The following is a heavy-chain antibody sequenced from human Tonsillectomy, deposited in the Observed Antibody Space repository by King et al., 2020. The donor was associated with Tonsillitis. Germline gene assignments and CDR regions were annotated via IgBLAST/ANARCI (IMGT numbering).Heavy chain of an antibody. D-gene: IGHD3-9*01. CDR1: GFTFSDYY. V-gene: IGHV3-11*05. J-gene: IGHJ3*02. CDR3: ASRGTFDWLLSDAFDI. Sequence: VQLVESGGGLVKPGGSLRLSCAASGFTFSDYYMSWIRPAPGKGLGWVSYISSSSSYTNSGDSGKGRFTIARDNANNSLYLQMNSLRAEDTAVYYCASRGTFDWLLSDAFDIWGQGTMVTVSS. CDR2: ISSSSSYT.